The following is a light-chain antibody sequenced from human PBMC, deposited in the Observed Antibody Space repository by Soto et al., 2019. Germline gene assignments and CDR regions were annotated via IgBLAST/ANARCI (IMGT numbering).Light chain of an antibody. J-gene: IGKJ1*01. CDR2: TAS. CDR1: QSISTW. Sequence: DIQMTQSPSTLSASVGDRVTITCRASQSISTWLAWYQQKPVKDPXPLIYTASSLESGVPSRFSGSGSGTEFTLTISSLQPDDFATYDCQQYDTAWTFGQGTKVDIK. V-gene: IGKV1-5*03. CDR3: QQYDTAWT.